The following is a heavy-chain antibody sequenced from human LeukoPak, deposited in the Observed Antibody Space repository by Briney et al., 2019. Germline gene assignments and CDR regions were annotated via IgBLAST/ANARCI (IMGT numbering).Heavy chain of an antibody. CDR1: GGSVSSISYC. V-gene: IGHV4-39*01. D-gene: IGHD2-2*01. CDR2: IYDSVSA. J-gene: IGHJ3*02. Sequence: SETLSLTCGVSGGSVSSISYCWGWIRQPPGKGLQWIGSIYDSVSAYYHPSLQSRVAISVDTSRNQFSLTLTSVTAADTAVYYCARRPSWPSTSAFDIWGRGTMVTVSP. CDR3: ARRPSWPSTSAFDI.